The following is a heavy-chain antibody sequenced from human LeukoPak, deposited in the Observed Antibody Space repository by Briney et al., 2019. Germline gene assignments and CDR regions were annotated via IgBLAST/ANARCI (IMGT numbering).Heavy chain of an antibody. Sequence: ASVKVSCKASGYTFTSYDINWVRQATGQGLEWMGWMNPNSGNTGYAQKFQGRVTMTRNTSISTAYMELSSLRSEDTAVYYCARDKGIAYYYYYMDVWGKGTTVTVSS. CDR2: MNPNSGNT. CDR3: ARDKGIAYYYYYMDV. CDR1: GYTFTSYD. V-gene: IGHV1-8*01. D-gene: IGHD2-21*01. J-gene: IGHJ6*03.